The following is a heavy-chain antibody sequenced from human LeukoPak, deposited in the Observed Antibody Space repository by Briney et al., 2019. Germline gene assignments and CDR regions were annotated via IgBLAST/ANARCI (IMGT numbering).Heavy chain of an antibody. V-gene: IGHV4-4*07. CDR3: AGRGTQKRSGWAFDY. CDR2: IYTSGST. CDR1: GGSISSYY. Sequence: MASETLSLTCTVSGGSISSYYWSWIRQPAGKGLEWIGRIYTSGSTNYNPSLKSRVTMSVDTSKNQFSLKLSSVTAADTAVYYCAGRGTQKRSGWAFDYWGQGTLVTVSS. J-gene: IGHJ4*02. D-gene: IGHD6-19*01.